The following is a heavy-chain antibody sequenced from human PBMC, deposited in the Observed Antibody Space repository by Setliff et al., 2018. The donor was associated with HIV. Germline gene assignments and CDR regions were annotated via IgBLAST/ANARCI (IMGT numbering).Heavy chain of an antibody. J-gene: IGHJ6*03. CDR2: IIPIFGTA. CDR3: ASDSPAARFEELEDHYYYFRDV. Sequence: ASVKVSCKASGGPFTSAFNWVRQVPGQGLEWMGGIIPIFGTANYAQNFGGRVTITADQSTTTSYLQLNSLRFEDTAIYYCASDSPAARFEELEDHYYYFRDVWGKGTTVTVSS. V-gene: IGHV1-69*13. D-gene: IGHD3-10*01. CDR1: GGPFTSA.